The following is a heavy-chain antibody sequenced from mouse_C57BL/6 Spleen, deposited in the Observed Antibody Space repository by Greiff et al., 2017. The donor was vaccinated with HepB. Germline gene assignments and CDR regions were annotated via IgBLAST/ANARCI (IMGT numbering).Heavy chain of an antibody. CDR2: IYPGDGDT. J-gene: IGHJ2*01. D-gene: IGHD1-1*01. V-gene: IGHV1-82*01. CDR3: AIITTVAHFDY. CDR1: GYAFSSSW. Sequence: VQLQESGPELVKPGASVKISCKASGYAFSSSWMNWVKQRPGKGLEWIGRIYPGDGDTNYNGKFKGKATLTADKSSSTAYMQLSSLTSEDSAVYFCAIITTVAHFDYWGQGTTLTVSS.